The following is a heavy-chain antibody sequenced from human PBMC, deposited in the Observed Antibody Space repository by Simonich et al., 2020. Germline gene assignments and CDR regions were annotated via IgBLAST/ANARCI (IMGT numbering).Heavy chain of an antibody. CDR2: LSAYKGYT. CDR3: ARASRGTWWYYYFDY. D-gene: IGHD2-15*01. V-gene: IGHV1-18*01. Sequence: QVQLVQSGAEVKKPGASVKVSCKASGYTFTSYGISWVRQAPGQGLEWMGWLSAYKGYTNYAQKLQGRVTMTTDTSTSTAYMELRSLRSDDTAVYYCARASRGTWWYYYFDYWGQGTLVTVSS. J-gene: IGHJ4*02. CDR1: GYTFTSYG.